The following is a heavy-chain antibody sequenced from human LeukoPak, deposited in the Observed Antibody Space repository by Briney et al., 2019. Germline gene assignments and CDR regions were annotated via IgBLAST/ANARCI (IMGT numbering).Heavy chain of an antibody. CDR1: GFTFDDYA. V-gene: IGHV3-9*01. J-gene: IGHJ5*02. D-gene: IGHD3-10*01. CDR3: AKGVSEYYYGSGSYRDNWFDP. CDR2: ISWNSGSI. Sequence: GGSLRLSCAASGFTFDDYAMHWVRQAPGKGLEWVSGISWNSGSIGYADSVKGRFTISRDSAKNSLYLQMNSLRAEDTALYYCAKGVSEYYYGSGSYRDNWFDPWGQGTLVTVSS.